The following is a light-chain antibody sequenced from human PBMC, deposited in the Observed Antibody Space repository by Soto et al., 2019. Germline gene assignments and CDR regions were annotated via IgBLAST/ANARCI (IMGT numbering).Light chain of an antibody. CDR3: CSSTASTTYF. Sequence: QSVLTQPPSVSGSPGQSVTISCTGTSSDVGGYNRVSWYQQPPDTAPKVMIYEVSSRPSGVPDRFSGSKSGNTASLPVSGLQAEGEADSSCCSSTASTTYFFGSGTKGPVL. CDR1: SSDVGGYNR. CDR2: EVS. J-gene: IGLJ1*01. V-gene: IGLV2-18*02.